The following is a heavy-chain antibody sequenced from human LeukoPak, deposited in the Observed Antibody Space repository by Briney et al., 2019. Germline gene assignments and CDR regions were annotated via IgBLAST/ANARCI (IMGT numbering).Heavy chain of an antibody. CDR2: IYHSGRT. J-gene: IGHJ4*02. V-gene: IGHV4-30-2*01. D-gene: IGHD5-12*01. CDR3: ARGNSGYSGYDLDY. Sequence: SETLSLTCAVSGGSISSGGYSWSWIRQPPGKGLEWIGYIYHSGRTYYNPSLKSRVTISVDRSKNQFSLKLSSVTAADTAVYYCARGNSGYSGYDLDYWGQGTLVTVSS. CDR1: GGSISSGGYS.